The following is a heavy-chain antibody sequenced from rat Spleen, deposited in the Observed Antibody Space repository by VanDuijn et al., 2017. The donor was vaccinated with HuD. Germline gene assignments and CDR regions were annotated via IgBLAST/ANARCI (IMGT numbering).Heavy chain of an antibody. D-gene: IGHD1-12*03. CDR3: ARDLDGYFDY. V-gene: IGHV2-45*01. J-gene: IGHJ2*01. CDR2: IWGDEYT. Sequence: QVQLKESGPGLVQPSQTLSLTCTVAGFSLTSYNVYWVRQSPGEGLTWMGMIWGDEYTDYNSALKSRLSISRDTSKNQVFLKMNSLQSEDTTTYYCARDLDGYFDYWGQGVMVTVSS. CDR1: GFSLTSYN.